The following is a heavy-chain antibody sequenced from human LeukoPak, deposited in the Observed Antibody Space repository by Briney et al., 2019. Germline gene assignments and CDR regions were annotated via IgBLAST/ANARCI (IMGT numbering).Heavy chain of an antibody. J-gene: IGHJ5*02. V-gene: IGHV7-4-1*02. CDR3: ARGRIQLWFEVGANWFDP. D-gene: IGHD5-18*01. CDR1: GYTFTSYA. Sequence: ASVKVSCKASGYTFTSYAMNWVRQAPGQGLEWMGWINTNTGNPTYAQGFTGRFVFSLDTSVSTAYLQISSLKAEDTAVYYCARGRIQLWFEVGANWFDPWGQGTLATVSS. CDR2: INTNTGNP.